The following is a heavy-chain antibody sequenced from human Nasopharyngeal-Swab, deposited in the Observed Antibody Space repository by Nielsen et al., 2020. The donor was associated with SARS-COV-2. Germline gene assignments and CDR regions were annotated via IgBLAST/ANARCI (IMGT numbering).Heavy chain of an antibody. CDR3: ARTAGCYYMDV. D-gene: IGHD6-13*01. V-gene: IGHV4-59*01. CDR2: IYYSGST. CDR1: GGSISSYS. J-gene: IGHJ6*03. Sequence: SQTLSLTCAVSGGSISSYSWSWIPLPPGKGLEWIGYIYYSGSTNYSPSLKSRVTISVDTSKNQFSLKLNSVTAADTAVYYCARTAGCYYMDVWGKGTTVTVSS.